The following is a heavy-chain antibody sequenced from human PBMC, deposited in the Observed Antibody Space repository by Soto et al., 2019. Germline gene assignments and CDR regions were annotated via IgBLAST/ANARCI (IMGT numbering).Heavy chain of an antibody. V-gene: IGHV4-4*02. Sequence: SETLSLTCAVSGVSISSGNWWTWVRQSPQRGLEYIGEIFHDGTANYYPSSERRVAISVDTSKNQFSLKLTSVTAADTAIYFCARLVYDTRLNYMYFDFWGQGTLVTVSS. J-gene: IGHJ4*02. CDR3: ARLVYDTRLNYMYFDF. CDR1: GVSISSGNW. D-gene: IGHD3-10*01. CDR2: IFHDGTA.